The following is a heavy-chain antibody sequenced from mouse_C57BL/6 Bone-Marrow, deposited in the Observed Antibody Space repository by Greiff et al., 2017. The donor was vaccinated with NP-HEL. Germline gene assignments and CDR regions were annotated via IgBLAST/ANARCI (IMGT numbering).Heavy chain of an antibody. CDR3: TRITT. CDR1: GYTFTDYE. CDR2: IDPETGGT. D-gene: IGHD1-3*01. J-gene: IGHJ2*01. Sequence: QVQLKESGAELVRPGASVTLSCKASGYTFTDYEMYWVKQTPVHGLEWIGAIDPETGGTAYNQKFKGKAILTADKSSSTAYMELRSLTSEDSAVYYCTRITTWGQGSTLTDSS. V-gene: IGHV1-15*01.